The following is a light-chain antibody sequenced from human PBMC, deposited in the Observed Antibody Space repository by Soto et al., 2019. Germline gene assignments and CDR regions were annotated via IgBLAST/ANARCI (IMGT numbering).Light chain of an antibody. CDR2: DAS. J-gene: IGKJ5*01. Sequence: EIVLKQSPATLPLSAGESTTLSCGALQSVGSSYLAWYQQKPGLAPRLLIYDASSRATGIPDRFSGSGSGTDFTLTISRLEPEDFAVYYCQQYGSSPPITCGQGTRLEIK. V-gene: IGKV3D-20*01. CDR3: QQYGSSPPIT. CDR1: QSVGSSY.